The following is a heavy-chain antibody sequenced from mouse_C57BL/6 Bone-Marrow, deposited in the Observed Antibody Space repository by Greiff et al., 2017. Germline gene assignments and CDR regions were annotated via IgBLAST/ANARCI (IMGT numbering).Heavy chain of an antibody. D-gene: IGHD4-1*01. CDR1: GFNIKDDY. CDR2: IDPENGDT. V-gene: IGHV14-4*01. Sequence: VQLKQSGAELVRPGASVKLSCTASGFNIKDDYMHWVKQRPEQGLEWIGWIDPENGDTEYASKFQGKATITADTTSNTDYLQLSSLTSEDTAVYYCTTATLGAMDYWGQGTSVTVSA. CDR3: TTATLGAMDY. J-gene: IGHJ4*01.